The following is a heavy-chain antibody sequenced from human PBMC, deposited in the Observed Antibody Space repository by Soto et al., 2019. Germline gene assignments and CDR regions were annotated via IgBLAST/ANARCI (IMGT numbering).Heavy chain of an antibody. Sequence: SVKVSCKTSGYSFTGFHIHWVRQAPGQGLEWMGWMNPNTGATNYAQKFQGRVIMSRDTSISTAYMELNRLRLDDTAVYFCAREDSSNWFDPWGQGSLVTVSS. CDR2: MNPNTGAT. CDR1: GYSFTGFH. CDR3: AREDSSNWFDP. V-gene: IGHV1-2*02. J-gene: IGHJ5*02. D-gene: IGHD4-4*01.